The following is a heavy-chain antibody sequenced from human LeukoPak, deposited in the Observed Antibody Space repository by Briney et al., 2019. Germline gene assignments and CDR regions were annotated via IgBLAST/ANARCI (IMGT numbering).Heavy chain of an antibody. Sequence: GESLRLSCAASGFTFSDYYMNWIRQAPGKGLEWLSYISGSGKTTHYADSVKRRFTISRDNAKNSLYMQMNSLRAEDTAVYYCARWRGENYWVDYFDYWGQGTLVTVSS. D-gene: IGHD1-7*01. V-gene: IGHV3-11*01. CDR2: ISGSGKTT. CDR3: ARWRGENYWVDYFDY. CDR1: GFTFSDYY. J-gene: IGHJ4*02.